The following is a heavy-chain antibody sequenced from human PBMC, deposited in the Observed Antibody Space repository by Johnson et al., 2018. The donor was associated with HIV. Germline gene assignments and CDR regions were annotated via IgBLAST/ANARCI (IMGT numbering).Heavy chain of an antibody. CDR1: RFTVSTNY. D-gene: IGHD3-22*01. Sequence: VQLVESGGGLVQPGGSLRLSCVASRFTVSTNYMSWVRQAPGKGLEWVSVIYSGGNTYYSDSVKGRFTISRDNSMNTVYLQMNSLRAEDTAVYYCARVRGLIAFDIWGQGTMVTVSS. V-gene: IGHV3-66*01. CDR2: IYSGGNT. CDR3: ARVRGLIAFDI. J-gene: IGHJ3*02.